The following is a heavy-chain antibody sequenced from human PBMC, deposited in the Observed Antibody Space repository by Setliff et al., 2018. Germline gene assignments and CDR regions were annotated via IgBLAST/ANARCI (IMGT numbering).Heavy chain of an antibody. D-gene: IGHD6-19*01. J-gene: IGHJ4*02. V-gene: IGHV3-33*08. CDR1: GFTFNVFG. CDR2: IWYDGSNK. Sequence: GGSLRLSCAASGFTFNVFGMHWVRQAPGKGLEWVAVIWYDGSNKYYADSVKGRFTISRDNSKDTLYLQMNSLRAEDTAVYYCARGSSGWYGLTDYWGQGTLVTVSS. CDR3: ARGSSGWYGLTDY.